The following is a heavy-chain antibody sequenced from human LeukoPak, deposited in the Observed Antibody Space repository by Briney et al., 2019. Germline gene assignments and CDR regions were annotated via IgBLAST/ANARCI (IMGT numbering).Heavy chain of an antibody. CDR3: AKWDGDLYYYYYMDV. CDR2: IRFDGNK. D-gene: IGHD4-17*01. V-gene: IGHV3-33*06. Sequence: PGRSLRLSCAASGFTISTCGMHWVRQAPGKGLEWVAVIRFDGNKYYADSVEGRFTISGDTSRNTLDLQMDSLRAEDTAVYYCAKWDGDLYYYYYMDVWGKGTTVTVSS. J-gene: IGHJ6*03. CDR1: GFTISTCG.